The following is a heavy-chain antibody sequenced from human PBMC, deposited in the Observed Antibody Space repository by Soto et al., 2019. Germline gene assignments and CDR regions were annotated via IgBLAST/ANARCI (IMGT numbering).Heavy chain of an antibody. Sequence: SVTNCVTSTVADGNIINISCYWSRIKKPPGKGLEWIGSIYYSGSTYYNPSLKSRVTISVDTSKNQFSLKLSSVTAADTAVYYCARVEGGMDVWGQGTTVTVSS. CDR1: DGNIINISCY. CDR3: ARVEGGMDV. CDR2: IYYSGST. V-gene: IGHV4-39*01. J-gene: IGHJ6*02.